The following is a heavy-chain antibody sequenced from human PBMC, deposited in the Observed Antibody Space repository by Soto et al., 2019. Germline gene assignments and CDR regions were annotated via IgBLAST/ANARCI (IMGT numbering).Heavy chain of an antibody. CDR2: VFHTGTT. Sequence: QVQLQESGPGLVKPSGTLSLTCAVSGDSVSSPYYWCWVRQPPGKGLEWIGEVFHTGTTSYNPSLRSRVTISMDQSNNQFSLDLSSVTAADTAVYYCARRAGWYAIHSWGPGTLVIVSS. V-gene: IGHV4-4*02. D-gene: IGHD6-19*01. CDR3: ARRAGWYAIHS. CDR1: GDSVSSPYY. J-gene: IGHJ4*02.